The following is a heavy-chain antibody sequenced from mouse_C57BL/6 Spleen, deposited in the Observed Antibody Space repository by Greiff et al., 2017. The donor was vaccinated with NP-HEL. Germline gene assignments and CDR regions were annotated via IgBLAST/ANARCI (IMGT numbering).Heavy chain of an antibody. J-gene: IGHJ3*01. Sequence: EVQVVESEGGLVQPGSSMKLSCTASGFTFSDYYMAWVRQVPEKGLEWVANINYDGSSTYYLDSLKSRFIISRDNAKNILYLQMSSLKSEDTATYYCARGGSYYDPFAYWGQGTLVTVSA. CDR3: ARGGSYYDPFAY. CDR1: GFTFSDYY. D-gene: IGHD2-4*01. CDR2: INYDGSST. V-gene: IGHV5-16*01.